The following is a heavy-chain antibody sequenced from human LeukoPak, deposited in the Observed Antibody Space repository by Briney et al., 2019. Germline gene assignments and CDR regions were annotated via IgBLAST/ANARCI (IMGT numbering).Heavy chain of an antibody. CDR2: INPNSGGT. D-gene: IGHD5-12*01. Sequence: ASVKVSCKASGYTFTGYYMNWVRQAPGQGLEWMGRINPNSGGTEYAQKFQGRVTMTRDTSINTAYMELSRLRSDDTAVYYCARDPGYSGYVDYWGQGTLVTVSS. CDR1: GYTFTGYY. V-gene: IGHV1-2*06. CDR3: ARDPGYSGYVDY. J-gene: IGHJ4*02.